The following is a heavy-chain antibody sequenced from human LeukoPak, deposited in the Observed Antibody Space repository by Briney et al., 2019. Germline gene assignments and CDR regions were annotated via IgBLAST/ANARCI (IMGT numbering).Heavy chain of an antibody. CDR1: GFTFSSYG. D-gene: IGHD4-17*01. J-gene: IGHJ5*02. V-gene: IGHV3-30*18. CDR2: ISYDGSNK. CDR3: AKLAAPLTVPGQNWFDP. Sequence: GGSLRLSCAASGFTFSSYGMHWVRQAPGKGLEWVAVISYDGSNKYYADSVKGRFTISRENSKNTLYLQMNSLRAGDTAVYYCAKLAAPLTVPGQNWFDPWGQGTLVTVSS.